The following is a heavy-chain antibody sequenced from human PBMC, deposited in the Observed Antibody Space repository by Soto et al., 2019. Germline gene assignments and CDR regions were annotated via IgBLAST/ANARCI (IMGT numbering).Heavy chain of an antibody. V-gene: IGHV1-46*03. J-gene: IGHJ4*02. CDR1: GYSFTSYF. Sequence: ASVKVSCKTSGYSFTSYFIHWVRQAPGQGLEWMGMVNPTYGSTNYAQKFQGRVTMNRDTSTSTVYMELSSLRSEDTAVYYCTREPPIGYRFYYWGQGTLVTVSS. CDR3: TREPPIGYRFYY. CDR2: VNPTYGST. D-gene: IGHD5-18*01.